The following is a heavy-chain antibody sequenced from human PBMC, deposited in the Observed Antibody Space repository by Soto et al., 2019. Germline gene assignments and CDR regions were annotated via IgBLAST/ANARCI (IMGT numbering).Heavy chain of an antibody. CDR1: GLTFSSYG. D-gene: IGHD2-21*02. J-gene: IGHJ1*01. CDR2: ISGSGDT. V-gene: IGHV3-23*01. CDR3: ASFRGDSGGFEYFKY. Sequence: EVQLLESGGGLVQPGGSLRLSCAASGLTFSSYGMTWVRQAPGKGLEWVSAISGSGDTYNVDSLKGRFTISRDNSKSTPVLQMDRLGAEDTAVYYCASFRGDSGGFEYFKYWGQGTLVTVSS.